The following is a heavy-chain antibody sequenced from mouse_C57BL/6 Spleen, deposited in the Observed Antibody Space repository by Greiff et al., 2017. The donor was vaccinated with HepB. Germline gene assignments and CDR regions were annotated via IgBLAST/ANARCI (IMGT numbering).Heavy chain of an antibody. J-gene: IGHJ4*01. Sequence: EVQLQQSGPVLVKPGASVKMSCKASGYTFTDYYMNWVKQSHGKSLEWIGVINPYNGGTSYNQKFKGKATLTVDKSSSTAYMELNSLTSEDSAVYYCARDSSGYGAMDYWGQGTSVTVSS. V-gene: IGHV1-19*01. D-gene: IGHD3-2*02. CDR1: GYTFTDYY. CDR3: ARDSSGYGAMDY. CDR2: INPYNGGT.